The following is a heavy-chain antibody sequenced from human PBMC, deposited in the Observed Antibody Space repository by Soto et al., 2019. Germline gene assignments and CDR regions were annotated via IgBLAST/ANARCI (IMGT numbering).Heavy chain of an antibody. V-gene: IGHV4-34*01. CDR3: ARGGYYDSSGYIDY. Sequence: SETLSLTCAVYGGSFSGYYWSWIRQPPGKGLEWIGEINHSGSTNYNPSLKSRVTISVDTSKNQFSLKLSSVTAADTAVYYCARGGYYDSSGYIDYWGQGTLVTVSS. CDR1: GGSFSGYY. CDR2: INHSGST. J-gene: IGHJ4*02. D-gene: IGHD3-22*01.